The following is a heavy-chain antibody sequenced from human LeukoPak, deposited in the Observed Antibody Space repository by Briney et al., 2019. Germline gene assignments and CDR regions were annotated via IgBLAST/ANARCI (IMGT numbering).Heavy chain of an antibody. CDR2: ISSSSSYI. CDR1: GFTFSSYS. Sequence: GGSLRPSCAASGFTFSSYSMNWVRQAPGKGLEWVSSISSSSSYIYYADSVKGRFTISRDNAKNSLYLQMNSLRAKDTAVYYCARGVVATIGSWGQGTLVTVSS. V-gene: IGHV3-21*01. J-gene: IGHJ4*02. D-gene: IGHD5-12*01. CDR3: ARGVVATIGS.